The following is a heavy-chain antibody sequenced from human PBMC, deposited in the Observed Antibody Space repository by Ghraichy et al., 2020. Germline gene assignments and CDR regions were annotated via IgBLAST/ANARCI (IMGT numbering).Heavy chain of an antibody. Sequence: SETLSLTCSVAGRYMTTHYWTWIRQSPGKGPEWMGHIYYTGGTNYNPSLAGRVSMSVDASSNQFSLELRSVTAADTAFYYCARQERAISAGGLVLGYFDSWAQGILVTVSS. CDR1: GRYMTTHY. J-gene: IGHJ4*02. CDR2: IYYTGGT. D-gene: IGHD3-16*01. V-gene: IGHV4-59*08. CDR3: ARQERAISAGGLVLGYFDS.